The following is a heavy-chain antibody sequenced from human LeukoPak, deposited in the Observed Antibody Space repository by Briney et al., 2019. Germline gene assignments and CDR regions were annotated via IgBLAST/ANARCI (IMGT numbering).Heavy chain of an antibody. CDR1: GFTFSSYG. CDR2: ISYDGSNK. Sequence: QPGRSLRLSCAASGFTFSSYGMHWVRQAPGKGLEWVAVISYDGSNKYYADSVKGRFTISRDNSKNTLYLQMNSLRAEDTAVYYCANLLAVPSLTWGMIDAFDIWGQGTMVTVSS. J-gene: IGHJ3*02. CDR3: ANLLAVPSLTWGMIDAFDI. D-gene: IGHD6-19*01. V-gene: IGHV3-30*18.